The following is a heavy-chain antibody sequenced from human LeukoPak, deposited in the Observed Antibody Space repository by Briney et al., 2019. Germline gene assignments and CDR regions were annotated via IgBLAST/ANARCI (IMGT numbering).Heavy chain of an antibody. V-gene: IGHV1-69*04. CDR1: GGTFSSYA. J-gene: IGHJ6*03. CDR2: IIPILGIA. CDR3: ALGLSSSPEDYYYYYMDV. D-gene: IGHD6-13*01. Sequence: GASVKVSCKASGGTFSSYAISWVRQAPGQGLEWMGRIIPILGIANYAQQFQGRVTITTDESTSTAYMELSSLRSEDTAVYYCALGLSSSPEDYYYYYMDVWGKGTTVTVSS.